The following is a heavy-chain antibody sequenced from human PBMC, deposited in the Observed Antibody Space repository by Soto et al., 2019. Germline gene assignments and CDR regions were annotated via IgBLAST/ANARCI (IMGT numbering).Heavy chain of an antibody. Sequence: SETLSLTCTVSGGSISSSSYYWGWIRQPPGKGLEWIGNIYYSGSTYDNPALKSRVAISVDTSKNQFSLTLSFVTAADTAVYYCARRGSGGIAAAGTAIDYWGQGTLVTVSS. D-gene: IGHD6-13*01. CDR3: ARRGSGGIAAAGTAIDY. CDR2: IYYSGST. CDR1: GGSISSSSYY. J-gene: IGHJ4*02. V-gene: IGHV4-39*01.